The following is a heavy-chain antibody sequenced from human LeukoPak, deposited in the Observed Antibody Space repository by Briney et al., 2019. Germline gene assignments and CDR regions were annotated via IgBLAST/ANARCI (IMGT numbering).Heavy chain of an antibody. CDR2: ISAYNGNT. Sequence: ASVKVSCKASGYTFTSYGISWVRQAPGQGLEWMGWISAYNGNTNYAQKLQGRVTMTTDTSTSTAYMELRSLRSDDTAVYYCARDARMVRGVIPLDYWGQGTLVTVSS. J-gene: IGHJ4*02. D-gene: IGHD3-10*01. CDR3: ARDARMVRGVIPLDY. V-gene: IGHV1-18*01. CDR1: GYTFTSYG.